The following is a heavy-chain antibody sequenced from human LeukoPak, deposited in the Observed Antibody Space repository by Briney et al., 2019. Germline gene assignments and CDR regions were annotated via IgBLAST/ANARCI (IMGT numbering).Heavy chain of an antibody. CDR2: ISSSSSYI. J-gene: IGHJ6*04. D-gene: IGHD6-19*01. V-gene: IGHV3-21*01. CDR3: ARSQEWLNFYYYYGMDV. CDR1: GFTSSSYS. Sequence: GGSLRLSCEASGFTSSSYSMNWVRQAPGKGLEWVSSISSSSSYIYYADSVKGRFTISRDNAKNSLYLQMNSLRAEDTAVYYCARSQEWLNFYYYYGMDVWGKGTTVTVSS.